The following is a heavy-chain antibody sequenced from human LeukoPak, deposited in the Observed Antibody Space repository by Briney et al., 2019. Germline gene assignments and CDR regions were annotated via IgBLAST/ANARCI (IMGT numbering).Heavy chain of an antibody. V-gene: IGHV1-18*01. CDR3: ARDRPDIVVVVAAPRYGMDV. D-gene: IGHD2-15*01. J-gene: IGHJ6*02. CDR1: GYTFTCYG. CDR2: ISAYNGNT. Sequence: ASVKVSCKASGYTFTCYGISCVRQAPGQGLEWMGWISAYNGNTNYALKLQGRVTMTTDTSTSTAYMELRSLRSDDTAVYYCARDRPDIVVVVAAPRYGMDVWGQGTTVTVSS.